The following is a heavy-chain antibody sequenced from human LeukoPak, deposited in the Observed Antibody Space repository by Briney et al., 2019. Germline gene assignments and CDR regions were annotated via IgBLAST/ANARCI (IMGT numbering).Heavy chain of an antibody. J-gene: IGHJ4*02. D-gene: IGHD5-18*01. CDR2: INTDGSST. Sequence: PGGSLRLSCAASGFTFSSYWMHWVRQAPGKGLVWVSRINTDGSSTSYADSVKGRFTISRDNAKNSLYLQMNSLGAEDTAVYYCARERGYSYGYDYWGQGTLVTVSS. V-gene: IGHV3-74*01. CDR3: ARERGYSYGYDY. CDR1: GFTFSSYW.